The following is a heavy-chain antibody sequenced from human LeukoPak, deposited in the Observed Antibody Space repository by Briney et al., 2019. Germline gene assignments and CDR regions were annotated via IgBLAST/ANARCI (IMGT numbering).Heavy chain of an antibody. CDR3: ARYATVTTYYFDY. D-gene: IGHD4-11*01. CDR1: GGSFSGYY. J-gene: IGHJ4*02. Sequence: PSETLSLTCAVYGGSFSGYYWSWIRQPPGKGLEWIGEINHSGSTNYNPSLKSRVTTSVDTSKNQFSLKLSSVTAADTAVYYCARYATVTTYYFDYWGQGTLVTVPS. V-gene: IGHV4-34*01. CDR2: INHSGST.